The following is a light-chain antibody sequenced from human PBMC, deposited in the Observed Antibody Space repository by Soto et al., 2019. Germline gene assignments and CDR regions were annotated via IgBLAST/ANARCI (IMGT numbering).Light chain of an antibody. J-gene: IGKJ4*01. V-gene: IGKV3-11*01. CDR1: QSVSSY. CDR2: DAS. CDR3: QQRSNWRALT. Sequence: EIVLTQSPATLSLSPGERATLSCRASQSVSSYLAWYQQKPGQAPRLLIYDASNRATGTPARFSGSGSGTDFTLTISSLEPEDFAVYYCQQRSNWRALTFGGGTKVEIK.